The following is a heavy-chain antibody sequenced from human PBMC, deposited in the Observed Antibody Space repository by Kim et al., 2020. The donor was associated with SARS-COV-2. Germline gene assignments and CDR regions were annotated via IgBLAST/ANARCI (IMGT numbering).Heavy chain of an antibody. Sequence: GGSLRLSCAASGFTFSSYSMNWVRQAPGKGLEWVSSISSSSSYIYYADSVKGRFTISRDNAKNSLYLQMNSLRAEDTAVYYCARSYYYDSSGYYLGMGYWGQGTLVTVSS. CDR2: ISSSSSYI. D-gene: IGHD3-22*01. J-gene: IGHJ4*02. CDR1: GFTFSSYS. CDR3: ARSYYYDSSGYYLGMGY. V-gene: IGHV3-21*01.